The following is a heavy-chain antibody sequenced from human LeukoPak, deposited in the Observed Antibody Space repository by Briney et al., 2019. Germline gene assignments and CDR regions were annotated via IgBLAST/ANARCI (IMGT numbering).Heavy chain of an antibody. V-gene: IGHV4-61*05. D-gene: IGHD3-22*01. CDR2: IYYSGST. J-gene: IGHJ5*02. Sequence: SETLSLTCTVSGGSISSTSYYWGWIRQPPGKGLEWIGYIYYSGSTNYNPSLKSRVTISVDTSKNQFSLKLSSVTAADTAVYYCARVGSRYYDSSGYYSNWFDPWGQGTLVTVSS. CDR3: ARVGSRYYDSSGYYSNWFDP. CDR1: GGSISSTSYY.